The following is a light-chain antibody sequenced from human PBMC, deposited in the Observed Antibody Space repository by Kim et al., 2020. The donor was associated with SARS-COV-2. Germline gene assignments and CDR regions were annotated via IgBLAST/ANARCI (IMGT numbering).Light chain of an antibody. CDR1: HSVGRW. V-gene: IGKV1-5*01. J-gene: IGKJ4*01. Sequence: DIQMTQSPSTLSASLGDRVTITCRASHSVGRWVAWYQQRPGRAPKLLISDASSLEGGVPSRFSGSGSGTEFTLTITGLQPCDFATYYCQQYYNASLTFGGGTKVEI. CDR2: DAS. CDR3: QQYYNASLT.